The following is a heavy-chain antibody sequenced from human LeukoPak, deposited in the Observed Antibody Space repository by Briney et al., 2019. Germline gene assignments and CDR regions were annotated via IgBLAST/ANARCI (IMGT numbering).Heavy chain of an antibody. V-gene: IGHV3-23*01. CDR2: ISGSGGGT. CDR1: GFTLSRYA. J-gene: IGHJ4*02. CDR3: VKDLGRYRNNCFDY. D-gene: IGHD1-26*01. Sequence: GGSLRLPCAASGFTLSRYAMSWVRQAPEKGLEGVSTISGSGGGTYYAASVQGRFTISRDDSKNTLYLQMNSLRAEDTSVYYCVKDLGRYRNNCFDYWGQGTLVTVSS.